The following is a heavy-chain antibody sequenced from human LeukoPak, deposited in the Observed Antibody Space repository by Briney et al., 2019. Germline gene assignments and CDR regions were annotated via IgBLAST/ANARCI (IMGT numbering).Heavy chain of an antibody. D-gene: IGHD2-2*02. Sequence: GGSLRLSCAASGFTFSNGWMSWVRQAPGKGLEWVCLIKSKSKPGSTDYAAPVIGRFTISRDGSTNMEYMHMNSQKTADTAVYFYTSNLYWSTSSCYTLDNWGQGTLVAVSP. J-gene: IGHJ4*02. V-gene: IGHV3-15*01. CDR2: IKSKSKPGST. CDR1: GFTFSNGW. CDR3: TSNLYWSTSSCYTLDN.